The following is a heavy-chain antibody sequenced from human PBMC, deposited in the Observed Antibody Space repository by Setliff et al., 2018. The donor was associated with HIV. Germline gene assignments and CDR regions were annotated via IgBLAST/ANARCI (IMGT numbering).Heavy chain of an antibody. CDR1: GGSFSGFY. J-gene: IGHJ3*02. Sequence: SETLSLTCGISGGSFSGFYWAWIRQPPGKGLEWIGEINYSGKTNKNPSLKSRVTISADTSRTQFSLRLTSVTAADTGVYFCARGRQDSYYDSTSYYWGDAFDIWGQGTRVTVSS. CDR3: ARGRQDSYYDSTSYYWGDAFDI. D-gene: IGHD3-22*01. CDR2: INYSGKT. V-gene: IGHV4-34*01.